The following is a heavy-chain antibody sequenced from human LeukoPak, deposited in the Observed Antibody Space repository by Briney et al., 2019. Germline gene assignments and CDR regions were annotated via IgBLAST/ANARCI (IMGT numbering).Heavy chain of an antibody. J-gene: IGHJ4*02. V-gene: IGHV1-69*04. D-gene: IGHD2-15*01. Sequence: SVKVSCKASGATLNTHEINWVRQAPGHGLEWMGRILPIFGVTHYAQKFQGRLRIMADKATNTAYMDLSSLTSEDTAVYYCAIILVAATLDYWGQGTLVTVSS. CDR3: AIILVAATLDY. CDR2: ILPIFGVT. CDR1: GATLNTHE.